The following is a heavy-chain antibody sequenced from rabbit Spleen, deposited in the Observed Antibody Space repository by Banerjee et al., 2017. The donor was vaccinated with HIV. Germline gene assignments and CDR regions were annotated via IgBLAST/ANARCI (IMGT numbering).Heavy chain of an antibody. J-gene: IGHJ6*01. CDR3: ARDTSSSFSSYGMDL. D-gene: IGHD1-1*01. V-gene: IGHV1S40*01. CDR1: GFSFTYIDY. Sequence: QSLEESGGDLVKPGASLTLTCTASGFSFTYIDYLCWVRQPPGKGPEWIACVAAGVSLTTYFATWAKGRFTISKTSATTVTLQMTRLTAADTATYFCARDTSSSFSSYGMDLWGQGTLVTVS. CDR2: VAAGVSLTT.